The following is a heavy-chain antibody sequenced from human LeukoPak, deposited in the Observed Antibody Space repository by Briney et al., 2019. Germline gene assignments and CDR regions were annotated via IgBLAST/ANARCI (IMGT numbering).Heavy chain of an antibody. J-gene: IGHJ4*02. CDR3: ARGVDY. CDR2: ISYDGSNK. Sequence: SCKASGGTFSSYAMHWVRQAPGKGLEWVAVISYDGSNKYYADSVKGRFTISRDNSKNTLYLQMNSLRAEDTAVYYCARGVDYWGQGTLVTVSS. CDR1: GGTFSSYA. V-gene: IGHV3-30-3*01.